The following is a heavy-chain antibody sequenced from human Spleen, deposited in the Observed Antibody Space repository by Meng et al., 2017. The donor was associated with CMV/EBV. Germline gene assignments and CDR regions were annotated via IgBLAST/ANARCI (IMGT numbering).Heavy chain of an antibody. V-gene: IGHV3-66*02. Sequence: GESLKISCAASGFTVSSNYMSWVRQAPGKGLEWVSVIYSGGSTYYADSVKGRFTISRDNSKNTLYLQMNSLRVEDTAVYYCARAPAGGFWSAYYRDYFYYGMDVWGQGTTVTVSS. CDR1: GFTVSSNY. CDR2: IYSGGST. J-gene: IGHJ6*02. D-gene: IGHD3-3*01. CDR3: ARAPAGGFWSAYYRDYFYYGMDV.